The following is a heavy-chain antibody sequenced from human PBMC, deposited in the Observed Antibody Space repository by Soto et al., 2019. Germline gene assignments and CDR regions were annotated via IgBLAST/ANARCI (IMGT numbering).Heavy chain of an antibody. CDR2: ISTSGGST. D-gene: IGHD3-16*02. CDR1: GFTFSSYA. J-gene: IGHJ6*02. Sequence: GGSLRLSCAASGFTFSSYAMTWVRQAPGKGLEWVSDISTSGGSTNYADSVKGRFTISRHNSKNTLYLQMNSLRAEDTAVYYCARGIDYYYGMDGWGQGTTVTVSS. CDR3: ARGIDYYYGMDG. V-gene: IGHV3-23*01.